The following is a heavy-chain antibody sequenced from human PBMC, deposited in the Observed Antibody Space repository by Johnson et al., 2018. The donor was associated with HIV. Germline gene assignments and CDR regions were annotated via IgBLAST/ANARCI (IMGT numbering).Heavy chain of an antibody. CDR2: IKSKTDGGTT. Sequence: MLLVESGGGLVQPGRSLRLSCTGSGFTFGDYAMSWFRQAPGKGLEWVGRIKSKTDGGTTDYAAPVKGRFTISRDDSKNTLYLQMNSLRAEDTAVYYCARAPSPGPGGAFDIWGQGTMVTVSS. V-gene: IGHV3-15*01. J-gene: IGHJ3*02. CDR1: GFTFGDYA. CDR3: ARAPSPGPGGAFDI.